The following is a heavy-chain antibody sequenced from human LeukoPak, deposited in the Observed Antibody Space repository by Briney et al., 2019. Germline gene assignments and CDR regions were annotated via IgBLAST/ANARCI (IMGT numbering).Heavy chain of an antibody. CDR3: GRGNAMVRGVAIWFDP. CDR1: GFTFSSYL. V-gene: IGHV3-7*01. Sequence: GGALRLSCAASGFTFSSYLMNWVRQAPGKGLEWVAKIKEDGREKYSVDSVKGRFSISRDKAKSSLYLQMNSMSAEDTAVYYCGRGNAMVRGVAIWFDPWGQGTLVTVSS. D-gene: IGHD3-10*01. CDR2: IKEDGREK. J-gene: IGHJ5*02.